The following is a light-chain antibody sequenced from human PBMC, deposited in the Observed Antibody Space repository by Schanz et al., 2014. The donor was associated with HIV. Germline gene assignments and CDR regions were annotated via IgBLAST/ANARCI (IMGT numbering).Light chain of an antibody. Sequence: QSALTQPASMAGSPGQSVTISCTGTSSDVGGYNYVSWCQQHPGKAPKLMIYEVNRRPSGVPDRFSGSKSGNTASLTVSGLQAEDEADYYCSSYAGDSKLIFGGGTKVTVL. J-gene: IGLJ2*01. V-gene: IGLV2-8*01. CDR1: SSDVGGYNY. CDR2: EVN. CDR3: SSYAGDSKLI.